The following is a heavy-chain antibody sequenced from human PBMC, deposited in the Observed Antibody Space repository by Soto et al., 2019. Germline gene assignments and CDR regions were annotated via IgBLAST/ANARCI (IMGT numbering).Heavy chain of an antibody. CDR1: GFSLSTSGVG. CDR3: AHRPDYDFWSGYPAPFDY. Sequence: SGPTLVNPTQTLTLTCTFSGFSLSTSGVGVGWIRQPPGKALEWLALIYWDDDKRYSPSLKSRLTITKDTSKNQVVLTMTNMDPVDTATYYCAHRPDYDFWSGYPAPFDYWGQGTLVTVSS. V-gene: IGHV2-5*02. J-gene: IGHJ4*02. D-gene: IGHD3-3*01. CDR2: IYWDDDK.